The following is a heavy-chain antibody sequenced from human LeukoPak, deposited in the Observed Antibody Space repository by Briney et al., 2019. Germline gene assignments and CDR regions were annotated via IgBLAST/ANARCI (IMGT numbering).Heavy chain of an antibody. D-gene: IGHD3-16*02. V-gene: IGHV3-7*01. CDR3: ARDDIMITFGGVIVHYFDY. Sequence: GGSLRLSCAASGFTFSNFWMSWVRQAPGKGLEWVANIKQDGSEKYYVDSVKGRFTISRDNAKNSLYLQMNSLRAEDTAVYYCARDDIMITFGGVIVHYFDYWGQGTLVTVSS. CDR1: GFTFSNFW. CDR2: IKQDGSEK. J-gene: IGHJ4*02.